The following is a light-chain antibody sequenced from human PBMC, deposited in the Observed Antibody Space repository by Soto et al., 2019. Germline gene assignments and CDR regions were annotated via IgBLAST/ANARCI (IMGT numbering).Light chain of an antibody. Sequence: QSVLTQPPSASGTPGQGVTITCSGSSSNIGSRYVYWYQQLPGAAPKLLIYRNDQRPSGVPDRFSRSKSGTSASLAFSGLRSEDEAHYYCAAWDDSLSGWVFGGGTQLTVL. CDR3: AAWDDSLSGWV. J-gene: IGLJ3*02. CDR2: RND. CDR1: SSNIGSRY. V-gene: IGLV1-47*01.